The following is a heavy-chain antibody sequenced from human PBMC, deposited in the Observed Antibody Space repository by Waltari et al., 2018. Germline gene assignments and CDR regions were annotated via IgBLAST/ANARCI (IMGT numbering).Heavy chain of an antibody. D-gene: IGHD6-19*01. V-gene: IGHV4-39*02. CDR1: GGSISNAHYY. Sequence: QVQLQESGPGLVKPWETLSLPCTVPGGSISNAHYYWGLIRQPPGKGLEWIGTVFHNGATQYNPSLKSRVTVFVATSQNVFSLRMTSLTAADTAVYYCAREDRYSSGWYGGGFWGQGALVTVS. CDR2: VFHNGAT. CDR3: AREDRYSSGWYGGGF. J-gene: IGHJ4*02.